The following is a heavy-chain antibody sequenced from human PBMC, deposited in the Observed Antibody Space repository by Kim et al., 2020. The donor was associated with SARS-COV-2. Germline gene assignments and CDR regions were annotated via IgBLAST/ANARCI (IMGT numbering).Heavy chain of an antibody. CDR2: IYYSGST. V-gene: IGHV4-59*01. CDR3: ARDRIAVAGTYYYYYYYGMDV. D-gene: IGHD6-19*01. J-gene: IGHJ6*02. Sequence: SETLSLTCTVSGGSISSYYWSWIRQPPGKGLEWIGYIYYSGSTNYNPSLKSRVTISVDTSKNQFSLKLRSVTAADTAVYYCARDRIAVAGTYYYYYYYGMDVWGQGTTVTVSS. CDR1: GGSISSYY.